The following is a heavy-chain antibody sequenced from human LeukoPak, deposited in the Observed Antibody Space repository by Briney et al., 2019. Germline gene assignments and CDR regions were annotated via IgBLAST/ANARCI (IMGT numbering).Heavy chain of an antibody. Sequence: GGSLRLSCVASGFTLSSYAMHWVRQVPGKGLEYVSVISSNGGDIYYANSVKGRFIISRDNSKNTLYLHMGSLRPEDTAVYHCVGSFGEPHNWFGPWGQGTLVTVSS. CDR2: ISSNGGDI. J-gene: IGHJ5*02. D-gene: IGHD3-10*01. CDR3: VGSFGEPHNWFGP. CDR1: GFTLSSYA. V-gene: IGHV3-64*01.